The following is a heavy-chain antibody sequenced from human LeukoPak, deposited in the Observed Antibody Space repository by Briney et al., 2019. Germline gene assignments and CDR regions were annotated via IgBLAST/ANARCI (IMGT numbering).Heavy chain of an antibody. CDR2: ISSSSSYI. CDR3: ARDQSQNYYDPEVDAFDI. CDR1: GFTVSGNY. J-gene: IGHJ3*02. Sequence: GGSLRLSCAVSGFTVSGNYMTWVRQAPGKGLEWVSSISSSSSYIYYADSVKGRFTISRDNAKNSLHLQMNSLRAEDTAVYYCARDQSQNYYDPEVDAFDIWGQGTMVTVSS. D-gene: IGHD3-22*01. V-gene: IGHV3-21*01.